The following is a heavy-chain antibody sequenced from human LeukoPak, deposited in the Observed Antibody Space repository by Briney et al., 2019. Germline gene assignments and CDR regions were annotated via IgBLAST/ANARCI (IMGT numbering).Heavy chain of an antibody. D-gene: IGHD6-13*01. CDR1: GGTFSSYA. Sequence: ASVKVSCKASGGTFSSYAISWVRQAPGQGLEWMGRIIPILGIANYAQKFQGRVTITADKSTSTAYTELSSLRSEDTAVYYCARVTGVAAAGGEAYYFDYWGQGTLVTVSS. V-gene: IGHV1-69*04. CDR2: IIPILGIA. CDR3: ARVTGVAAAGGEAYYFDY. J-gene: IGHJ4*02.